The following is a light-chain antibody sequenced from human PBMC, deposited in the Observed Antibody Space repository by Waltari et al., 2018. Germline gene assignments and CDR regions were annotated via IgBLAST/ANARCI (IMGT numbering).Light chain of an antibody. CDR2: GAY. Sequence: EIVVTQSPATLSVSPGERVTLSCRASQNVGTSLAWYQQKPGQTPRLLIFGAYSRASGVPAMFSGSGSGTDFTLAISSLQSEDFAVYYCQQYEDWPRHSFGGGTKVQIE. CDR1: QNVGTS. V-gene: IGKV3-15*01. J-gene: IGKJ4*01. CDR3: QQYEDWPRHS.